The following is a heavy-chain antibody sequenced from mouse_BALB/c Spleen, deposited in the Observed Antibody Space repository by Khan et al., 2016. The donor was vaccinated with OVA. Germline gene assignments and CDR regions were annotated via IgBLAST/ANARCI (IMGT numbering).Heavy chain of an antibody. CDR3: GGGGLLRRYPGSFDY. Sequence: EVKLLESGPGLLKPSQSLSLTCTVTGYSITSDYAWNWIRQFPGNKLELIAYIGYSGSTTYNPSLRSRIAITRDTSKNTFFLQLTYVTTEDTATYYSGGGGLLRRYPGSFDYWGQGTTVTVSS. D-gene: IGHD1-1*01. J-gene: IGHJ2*01. CDR1: GYSITSDYA. V-gene: IGHV3-2*02. CDR2: IGYSGST.